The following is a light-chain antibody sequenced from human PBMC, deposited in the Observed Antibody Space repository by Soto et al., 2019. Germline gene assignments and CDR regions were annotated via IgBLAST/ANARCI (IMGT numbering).Light chain of an antibody. J-gene: IGKJ5*01. CDR1: RSVYAN. Sequence: EIVVRQSPASLSVCSGESATLSCRASRSVYANLAWYQQRPGQAPRLLIYGAFTRATDIPARFRGSGSGTEFSLTISSVQSVYIAVATSQMYNVSLLAARPIT. CDR3: QMYNVSLLAARPIT. CDR2: GAF. V-gene: IGKV3-15*01.